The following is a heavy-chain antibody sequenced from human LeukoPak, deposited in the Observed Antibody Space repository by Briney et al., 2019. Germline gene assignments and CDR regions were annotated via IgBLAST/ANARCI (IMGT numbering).Heavy chain of an antibody. V-gene: IGHV3-11*01. J-gene: IGHJ5*02. Sequence: PGGSLRLSCAASGFTFSDYYMTRIRQAPGKGLEWVSYISSSSNNIHYANSVRGRFTISRDNAKNSVYLQMNSLRAEDTAIYYCARAAGWFDPWGQGTLVTVSS. CDR2: ISSSSNNI. CDR1: GFTFSDYY. CDR3: ARAAGWFDP.